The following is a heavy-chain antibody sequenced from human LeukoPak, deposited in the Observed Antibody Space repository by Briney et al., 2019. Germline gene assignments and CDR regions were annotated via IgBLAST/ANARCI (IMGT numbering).Heavy chain of an antibody. J-gene: IGHJ4*02. CDR2: TAGSGISK. V-gene: IGHV3-23*01. D-gene: IGHD3-9*01. Sequence: GGSLRLSRVASGFTFNNYAMSWVRQAPGRGLEWASSTAGSGISKDYADSVKGRFTISKDKYKNTLYREMDNLRAEDTGVYYCANYRFKYSRLVLRLVEYYFAYWGQGTLVTVSS. CDR1: GFTFNNYA. CDR3: ANYRFKYSRLVLRLVEYYFAY.